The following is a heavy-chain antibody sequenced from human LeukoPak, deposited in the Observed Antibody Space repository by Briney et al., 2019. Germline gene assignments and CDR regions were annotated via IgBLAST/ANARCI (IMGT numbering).Heavy chain of an antibody. J-gene: IGHJ5*02. CDR2: IWYDGSNK. CDR1: GFTFSSYG. Sequence: GSSLRLSCAASGFTFSSYGMHWVRQAPGKGLECVAVIWYDGSNKYYADSVKGRFTISRDNSKNTLYLQMNSLRAEDTAVYYCAKDSRGGSSWYGGTYNWFDPWGQGTLVTVSS. D-gene: IGHD6-13*01. V-gene: IGHV3-33*06. CDR3: AKDSRGGSSWYGGTYNWFDP.